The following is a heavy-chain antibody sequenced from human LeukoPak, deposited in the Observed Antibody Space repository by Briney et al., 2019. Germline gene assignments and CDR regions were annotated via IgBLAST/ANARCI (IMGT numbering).Heavy chain of an antibody. D-gene: IGHD3-10*01. V-gene: IGHV3-30*04. J-gene: IGHJ5*02. CDR3: VRSRVRGDPFDP. CDR1: GFTFSSYA. Sequence: GGSLRLSCAASGFTFSSYAMHWVRQAPGKGLEWVAVISYDGSNKYYADSVNGRFTISRDNSKNTLYLQMNSLRAEDTGLYSCVRSRVRGDPFDPWGQGTLVTVSS. CDR2: ISYDGSNK.